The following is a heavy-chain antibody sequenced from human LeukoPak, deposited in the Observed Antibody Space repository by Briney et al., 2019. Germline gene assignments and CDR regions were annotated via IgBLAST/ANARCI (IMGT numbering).Heavy chain of an antibody. V-gene: IGHV3-30-3*01. D-gene: IGHD3-16*02. CDR3: ARDSALRLGELSPNDAFDI. CDR2: ISYDGSNK. CDR1: GFTFSSYA. J-gene: IGHJ3*02. Sequence: PGGSLRLSCAASGFTFSSYAMHWVRQAPGKGLEWVAVISYDGSNKYYADSVKGRFTISRDNSKNTLYLQMNSLRAEDTAVYYCARDSALRLGELSPNDAFDIWGQGTMVTVSS.